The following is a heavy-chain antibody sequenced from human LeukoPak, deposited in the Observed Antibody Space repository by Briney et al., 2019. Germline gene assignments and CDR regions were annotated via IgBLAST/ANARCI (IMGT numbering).Heavy chain of an antibody. CDR3: ARDRAWNYFDY. CDR1: GFTFSSYG. V-gene: IGHV3-30*03. J-gene: IGHJ4*02. CDR2: ISNDGSRK. Sequence: GRSLRLSCAASGFTFSSYGMHWVRQAPGKGLEWVAIISNDGSRKYYAHSVEGRFTISRDNSKSTLYLQMDSLRAEDTAVYYCARDRAWNYFDYWGQGTLVTVSS. D-gene: IGHD3-3*01.